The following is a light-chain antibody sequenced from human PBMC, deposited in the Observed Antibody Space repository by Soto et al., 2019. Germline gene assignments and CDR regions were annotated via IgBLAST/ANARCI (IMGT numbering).Light chain of an antibody. V-gene: IGKV1-6*01. CDR2: TAS. Sequence: IQMTQSPSSLSASVGDRVTITCRASQTIGANLDWYQQKPGKAPRLLMYTASSLQSGVPSRFSGSGSGTDFTLTISSLQPEDFATYYCLQDSNYPQTFGQGTKVDIK. J-gene: IGKJ1*01. CDR3: LQDSNYPQT. CDR1: QTIGAN.